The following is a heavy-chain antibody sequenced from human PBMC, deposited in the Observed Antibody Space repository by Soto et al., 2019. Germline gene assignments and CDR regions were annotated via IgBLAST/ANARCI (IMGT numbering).Heavy chain of an antibody. J-gene: IGHJ3*01. CDR2: IIPMFNTA. Sequence: VASVKVSCKASGGTFNTYVFNWVLQAPGQGLEWMGGIIPMFNTANYAQKFQGRVTITADKSTNTAYMELSSLRSEDSAVYYCARAAQRYYYDSSDQYDALDVWGQGTMVTVSS. CDR1: GGTFNTYV. V-gene: IGHV1-69*06. CDR3: ARAAQRYYYDSSDQYDALDV. D-gene: IGHD3-22*01.